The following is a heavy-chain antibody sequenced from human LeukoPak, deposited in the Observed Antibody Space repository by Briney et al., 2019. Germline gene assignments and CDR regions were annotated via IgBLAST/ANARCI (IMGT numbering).Heavy chain of an antibody. CDR3: ARGYYYDSSGYSV. CDR2: IYYSGST. CDR1: GGSISSSSYY. V-gene: IGHV4-39*01. J-gene: IGHJ4*02. Sequence: SETLSLTCTASGGSISSSSYYWGWIRQPPGKGLEWIGSIYYSGSTYYNPSLKSRVTISVDTSKNQFSLKLSSVTAADTAVYYCARGYYYDSSGYSVWGQGTLVTVSS. D-gene: IGHD3-22*01.